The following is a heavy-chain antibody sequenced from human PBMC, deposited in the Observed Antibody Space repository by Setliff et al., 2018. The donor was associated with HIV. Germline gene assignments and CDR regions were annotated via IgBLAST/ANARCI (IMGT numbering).Heavy chain of an antibody. CDR1: RDSMSSETFY. J-gene: IGHJ4*02. CDR3: ARVGSVGYFRFLDY. CDR2: ISPSEST. V-gene: IGHV4-61*09. Sequence: SETLSLTCTVSRDSMSSETFYWSWVRKPAGKRLEWIGHISPSESTNYHPALKSRATISLDTPKNQVHLTLTSVTAADTAVYHCARVGSVGYFRFLDYWGQGTLVTVS. D-gene: IGHD1-26*01.